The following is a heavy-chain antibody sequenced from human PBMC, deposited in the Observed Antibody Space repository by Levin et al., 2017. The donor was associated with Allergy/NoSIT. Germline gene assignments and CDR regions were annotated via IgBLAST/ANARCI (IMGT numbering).Heavy chain of an antibody. CDR3: ARLGWELLGLDF. D-gene: IGHD1-26*01. V-gene: IGHV3-73*01. J-gene: IGHJ4*02. CDR2: IRTKVNNYAT. CDR1: GFTFSDSA. Sequence: GGSLRLSCAASGFTFSDSAMHWVRQASGKGLEWVGRIRTKVNNYATAYAASVEGRFSISRDDSKNTAYLQMNSLKTEDTAVYYCARLGWELLGLDFWGQGTLVTVSS.